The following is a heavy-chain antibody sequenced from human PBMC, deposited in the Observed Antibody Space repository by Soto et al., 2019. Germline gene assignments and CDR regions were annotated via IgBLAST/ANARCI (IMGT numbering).Heavy chain of an antibody. D-gene: IGHD3-10*01. J-gene: IGHJ5*02. CDR2: IYYSGST. Sequence: LSLTCTVSGGSVSSGSYYWSWIRQPPGKGLEWIGYIYYSGSTNYNPSLKSRVTISVDTSKNQFSLKLSSVTAADTAVYYCARGVLLWFGDEWNWFDPWGQGTLVTVSS. CDR3: ARGVLLWFGDEWNWFDP. V-gene: IGHV4-61*01. CDR1: GGSVSSGSYY.